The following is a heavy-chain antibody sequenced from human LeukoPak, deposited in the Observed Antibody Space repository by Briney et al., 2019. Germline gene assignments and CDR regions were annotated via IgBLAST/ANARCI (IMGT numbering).Heavy chain of an antibody. Sequence: SETLSLTCTVSGGSISSSSYYWGWIRQPPGKGLEWIGSIYYSGSTYYNPSLKSRVTISVDTSKNQFSLKLSSVTAADTAVYYCARDRELGYWGQGTLVTVSS. CDR2: IYYSGST. CDR1: GGSISSSSYY. J-gene: IGHJ4*02. D-gene: IGHD3-10*01. CDR3: ARDRELGY. V-gene: IGHV4-39*07.